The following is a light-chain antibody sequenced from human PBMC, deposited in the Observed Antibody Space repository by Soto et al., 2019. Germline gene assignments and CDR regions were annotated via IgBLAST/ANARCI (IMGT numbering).Light chain of an antibody. CDR1: RSNIGSNT. CDR3: ATWDDSLDGYV. CDR2: SHN. Sequence: QSVLTQPPSASGTPGQRVTISCSGSRSNIGSNTVNWYQQLPGTAPKLLIYSHNQRPSGVPDRFSGSKSGTSASLAISGLQSEDEADSYCATWDDSLDGYVFGTGTKLTVL. V-gene: IGLV1-44*01. J-gene: IGLJ1*01.